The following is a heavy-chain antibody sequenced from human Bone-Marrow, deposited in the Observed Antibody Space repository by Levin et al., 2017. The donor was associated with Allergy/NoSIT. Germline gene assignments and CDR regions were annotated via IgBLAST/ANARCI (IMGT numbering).Heavy chain of an antibody. J-gene: IGHJ3*02. D-gene: IGHD4-17*01. CDR3: ASIFYYGDYDSGDAFDI. CDR1: GYTFTSYD. CDR2: MNPNSGNT. V-gene: IGHV1-8*01. Sequence: GGSLRLSCKASGYTFTSYDINWVRQATGQGLEWMGWMNPNSGNTGYAQKFQGRVTMTRNTSISTAYMELSSLRSEDTAVYYCASIFYYGDYDSGDAFDIWGQGTMVTVSS.